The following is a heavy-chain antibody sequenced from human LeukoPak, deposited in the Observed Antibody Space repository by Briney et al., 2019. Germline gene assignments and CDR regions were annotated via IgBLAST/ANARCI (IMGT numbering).Heavy chain of an antibody. Sequence: GGSLRLSCAASGFTFSSYWMHWVRRAPGKGLVWVSRINTDGSSASYADSVKGRFTISRDNAKNTLHLQMSSLRAEDTAVYYCARGLGIAVAGNWFDPWGQGTLVTVSS. V-gene: IGHV3-74*01. CDR2: INTDGSSA. CDR3: ARGLGIAVAGNWFDP. D-gene: IGHD6-19*01. CDR1: GFTFSSYW. J-gene: IGHJ5*02.